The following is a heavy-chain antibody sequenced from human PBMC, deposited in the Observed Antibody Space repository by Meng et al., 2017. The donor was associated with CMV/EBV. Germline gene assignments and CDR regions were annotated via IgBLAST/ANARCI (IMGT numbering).Heavy chain of an antibody. CDR3: AREGREWFGYYYYYGMDV. CDR1: GFTFSDYY. J-gene: IGHJ6*02. Sequence: LSLTCAASGFTFSDYYMSWIRQAPGKGLEWVSYISSSGSTIYYADSVKGRFTISRDNAKNSLYLQMNSLRAEDTAVYYCAREGREWFGYYYYYGMDVWGQGTTVTVSS. V-gene: IGHV3-11*04. CDR2: ISSSGSTI. D-gene: IGHD3-3*01.